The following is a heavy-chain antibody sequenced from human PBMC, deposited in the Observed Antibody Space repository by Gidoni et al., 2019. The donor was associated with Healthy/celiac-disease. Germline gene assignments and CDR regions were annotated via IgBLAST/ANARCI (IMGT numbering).Heavy chain of an antibody. CDR2: LYYSGST. J-gene: IGHJ3*02. V-gene: IGHV4-59*01. CDR3: ARDYLGNDAFDI. Sequence: QVQLQESGPGRVKPSETLSLTCTVSGGSISSYYWSWIRQPPGKGLEWIGYLYYSGSTNYNPSLKSRVTISVDTSKNQFSLKLSSVTAADTAVYYCARDYLGNDAFDIWGQGTMVTVSS. CDR1: GGSISSYY. D-gene: IGHD7-27*01.